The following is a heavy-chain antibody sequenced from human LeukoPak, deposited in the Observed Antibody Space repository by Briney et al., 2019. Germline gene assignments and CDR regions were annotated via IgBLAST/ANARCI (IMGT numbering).Heavy chain of an antibody. Sequence: GASVKVSCKASGYTFTSYDINWVRQATGQGLEWMGWMNPNSGNTGYAQKFQGRVTMTRNTSISTAYMELSSLRSEDTAVYYCATSCIRRSSVVVPAAMNYYYYGMDVWGQGTTVTVSS. CDR3: ATSCIRRSSVVVPAAMNYYYYGMDV. V-gene: IGHV1-8*01. CDR2: MNPNSGNT. CDR1: GYTFTSYD. J-gene: IGHJ6*02. D-gene: IGHD2-2*01.